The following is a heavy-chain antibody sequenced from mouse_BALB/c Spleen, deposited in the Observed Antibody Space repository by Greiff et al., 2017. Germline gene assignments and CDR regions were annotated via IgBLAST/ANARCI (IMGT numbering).Heavy chain of an antibody. V-gene: IGHV1-54*01. J-gene: IGHJ2*01. Sequence: QVQLQQSGAELVRPGTSVKVSCKASGYAFTNYLIEWVKQRPGQGLEWIGVINPGSGSTYYNEMFKGKATLTVDTSSSTAYIQLSSLSSEDSAVYFCARDGYSDYWGQGTTLTVSS. CDR2: INPGSGST. CDR3: ARDGYSDY. CDR1: GYAFTNYL. D-gene: IGHD2-3*01.